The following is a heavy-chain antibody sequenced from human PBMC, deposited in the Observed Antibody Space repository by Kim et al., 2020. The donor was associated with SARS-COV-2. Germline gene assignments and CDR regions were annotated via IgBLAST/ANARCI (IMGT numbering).Heavy chain of an antibody. J-gene: IGHJ3*02. CDR2: IYPGDSDT. CDR1: GYSFTSYW. CDR3: ASVLGSNSRGRALVINNDAFDI. Sequence: GESLKISCKGSGYSFTSYWIGWVRQMPGKGLEWMGIIYPGDSDTRYSPSFQGQITISADKSISTAYLQWSSLKASDTAMYYCASVLGSNSRGRALVINNDAFDIWGQGTMVTVSS. D-gene: IGHD3-9*01. V-gene: IGHV5-51*01.